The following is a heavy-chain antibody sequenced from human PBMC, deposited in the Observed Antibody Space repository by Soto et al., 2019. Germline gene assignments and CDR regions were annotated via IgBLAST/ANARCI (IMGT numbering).Heavy chain of an antibody. D-gene: IGHD2-2*01. CDR3: TRYACSESSCYDGVDY. Sequence: GESLQISCKSSGYSFTTYWIGWVRQLPGKGLEWMGSIYPGDSDTRYSPSFQGQVIISVDKSIRTAYLQWSSLKASDTAMYYCTRYACSESSCYDGVDYWGQGTLVTVSS. CDR2: IYPGDSDT. V-gene: IGHV5-51*01. CDR1: GYSFTTYW. J-gene: IGHJ4*02.